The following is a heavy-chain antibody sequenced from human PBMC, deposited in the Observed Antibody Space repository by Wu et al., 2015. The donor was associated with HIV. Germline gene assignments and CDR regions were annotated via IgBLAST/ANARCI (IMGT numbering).Heavy chain of an antibody. CDR2: VNPSPYSGST. J-gene: IGHJ3*02. Sequence: QVQLLQSGAEVKKPGASVKVSCKASGYTFADYYIHWVRQAPGQGLEWMGWVNPSPYSGSTIYAQKFEGRVTMTRDTSISTAYLELTTLRPDDTAVYYCARDLRRSTAFDMWGQGTMVTGLF. CDR3: ARDLRRSTAFDM. V-gene: IGHV1-2*02. CDR1: GYTFADYY.